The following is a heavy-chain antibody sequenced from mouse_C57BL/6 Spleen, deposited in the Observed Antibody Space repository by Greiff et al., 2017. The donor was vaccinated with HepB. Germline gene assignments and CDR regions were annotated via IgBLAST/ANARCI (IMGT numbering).Heavy chain of an antibody. Sequence: VQLQQPGAELVKPGASVKLSCKASGYTFTSYWMQWVKQRPGQGLEWIGEIDPSDSYTNYNQKFKGKATLTVDTSSSTAYMQLSSLTSEDSAVYYCASPNDGYCRGFAYWGQGTLVTVSA. V-gene: IGHV1-50*01. CDR1: GYTFTSYW. D-gene: IGHD2-3*01. J-gene: IGHJ3*01. CDR2: IDPSDSYT. CDR3: ASPNDGYCRGFAY.